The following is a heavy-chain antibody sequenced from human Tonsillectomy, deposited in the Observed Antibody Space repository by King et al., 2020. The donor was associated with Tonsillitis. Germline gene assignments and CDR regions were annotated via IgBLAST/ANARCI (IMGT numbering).Heavy chain of an antibody. Sequence: VQLVESGGGLVQPGGSLRLSCAASGFTFSSYSMNWVRQAPGKGLEGVSYISGSSTTIYYADSVKGRFTISRDNAKNSLYLHMNSLRAEDTAVYYCARDVYCSGTSCYRHFDYWGQGTLVTVSS. V-gene: IGHV3-48*01. D-gene: IGHD2-2*01. J-gene: IGHJ4*02. CDR2: ISGSSTTI. CDR3: ARDVYCSGTSCYRHFDY. CDR1: GFTFSSYS.